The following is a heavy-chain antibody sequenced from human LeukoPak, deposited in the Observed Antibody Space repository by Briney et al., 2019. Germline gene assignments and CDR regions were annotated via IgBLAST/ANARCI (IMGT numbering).Heavy chain of an antibody. CDR1: GYTFTSYG. CDR3: ARVDYDFWSGYRNNWFDP. D-gene: IGHD3-3*01. Sequence: ASVKVSCKASGYTFTSYGISWVRQAPGRGLEWMGWISAYNGNTNYAQKLQGRVTMTTDTSASTAYMVLRSLRSDDTAVYYCARVDYDFWSGYRNNWFDPWGQGTLVTVSS. J-gene: IGHJ5*02. CDR2: ISAYNGNT. V-gene: IGHV1-18*01.